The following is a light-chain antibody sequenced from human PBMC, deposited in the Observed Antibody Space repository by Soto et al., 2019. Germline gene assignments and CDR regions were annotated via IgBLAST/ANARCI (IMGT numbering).Light chain of an antibody. CDR2: DVS. V-gene: IGLV2-14*01. CDR1: SSDVGGYNY. J-gene: IGLJ2*01. Sequence: QSVLTQPASVSGSPGQSITISCTGTSSDVGGYNYVSWYQQHPGKAPKLMIYDVSNRPSGVSNRFSGSKSGNTASLTISGLQAEDEADHYCSSYTSSSTLGVVFGGGTKLTVL. CDR3: SSYTSSSTLGVV.